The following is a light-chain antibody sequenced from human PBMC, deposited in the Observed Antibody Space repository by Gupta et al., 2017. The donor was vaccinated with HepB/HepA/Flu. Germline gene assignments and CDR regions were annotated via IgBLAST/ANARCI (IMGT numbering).Light chain of an antibody. Sequence: QSVFTQLPSVSAAPGQPVTISCPGSTSNIGINYVSWYQVLPGVATKLLIWENNRRLSGIPDRFSGSRSGTSATLGIAGLQTGDEADYYCGVWDSSLSVWVFGGGTKLTVL. CDR3: GVWDSSLSVWV. CDR2: ENN. J-gene: IGLJ3*02. CDR1: TSNIGINY. V-gene: IGLV1-51*02.